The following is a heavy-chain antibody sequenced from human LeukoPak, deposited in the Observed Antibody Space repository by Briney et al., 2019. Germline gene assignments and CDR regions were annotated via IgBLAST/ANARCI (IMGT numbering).Heavy chain of an antibody. V-gene: IGHV4-39*01. CDR1: GDSISSSSYY. J-gene: IGHJ4*02. CDR3: TRHRDYYFDY. CDR2: IYYSGST. D-gene: IGHD3/OR15-3a*01. Sequence: PSETLSLTCTVSGDSISSSSYYWGWIRQPPGKGLEWIGSIYYSGSTYYNPSLKSRVTISVDTSKNQFSLKLSSVTAADTAVYYCTRHRDYYFDYWGQGTLVTVSS.